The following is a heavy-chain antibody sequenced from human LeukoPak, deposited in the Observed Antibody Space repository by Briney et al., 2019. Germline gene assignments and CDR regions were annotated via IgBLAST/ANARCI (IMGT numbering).Heavy chain of an antibody. V-gene: IGHV3-33*01. J-gene: IGHJ4*02. Sequence: PGRSLRLSCAASGFMFSEHGMHWIRQAPGKGLEWVAVIWHDGSKQLYADSVKGRFSISRDDSTSTLYLQMNSLRAEDTAVYYCAREDSGGWLSAYWGQGTLVTVFS. CDR3: AREDSGGWLSAY. D-gene: IGHD2-15*01. CDR1: GFMFSEHG. CDR2: IWHDGSKQ.